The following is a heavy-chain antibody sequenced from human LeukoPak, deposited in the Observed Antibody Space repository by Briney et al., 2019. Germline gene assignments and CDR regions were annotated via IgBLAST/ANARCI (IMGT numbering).Heavy chain of an antibody. V-gene: IGHV4-39*01. CDR2: IYYGGST. CDR1: GGSISSSDYY. Sequence: SETLSLTCTVSGGSISSSDYYWGWIRQPPGKGLEWIGSIYYGGSTYYNPSLKSRVTISVDTSMNQFSLKLSFVTTADTAVYYCARALGYCSGGSCTRGYNWFDPWGREPWSPSPQ. D-gene: IGHD2-15*01. J-gene: IGHJ5*02. CDR3: ARALGYCSGGSCTRGYNWFDP.